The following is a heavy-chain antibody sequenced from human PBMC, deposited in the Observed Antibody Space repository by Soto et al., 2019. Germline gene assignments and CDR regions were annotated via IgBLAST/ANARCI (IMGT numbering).Heavy chain of an antibody. J-gene: IGHJ5*02. CDR1: GFTFRDYY. CDR2: ISSSGSTT. Sequence: PGGSLRLSCAGSGFTFRDYYMGWIRQAPGKGLEWVSYISSSGSTTYYAASVKGRFTISRDNAKNSLYLQMTSLRAEDTAIYYCVRARYSHYVNYFEPWGQGTLGTVSA. CDR3: VRARYSHYVNYFEP. D-gene: IGHD1-7*01. V-gene: IGHV3-11*01.